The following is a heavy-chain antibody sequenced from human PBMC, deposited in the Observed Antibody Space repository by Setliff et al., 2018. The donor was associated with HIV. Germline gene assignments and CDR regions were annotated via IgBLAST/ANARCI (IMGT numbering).Heavy chain of an antibody. V-gene: IGHV4-39*02. CDR3: AREDSSYHYFDY. Sequence: PSETLSLTCTASGGSISSSSYYWGWIRQPPGKGREWIGCIFYSGSANYNPSLRSPVAISVDTSKNQFSLKLTSVTAADTAVYYCAREDSSYHYFDYWGQGMLVTVSS. D-gene: IGHD6-6*01. J-gene: IGHJ4*02. CDR2: IFYSGSA. CDR1: GGSISSSSYY.